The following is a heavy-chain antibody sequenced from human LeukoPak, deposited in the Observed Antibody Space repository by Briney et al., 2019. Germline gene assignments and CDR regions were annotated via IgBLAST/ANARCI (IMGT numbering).Heavy chain of an antibody. V-gene: IGHV1-69*04. CDR3: ARDSDSVAAADY. D-gene: IGHD2-15*01. J-gene: IGHJ4*02. CDR2: IIPILGIA. CDR1: GGTFSSYA. Sequence: GASVKVSCKASGGTFSSYAISWVRQAPGQGLGWMGRIIPILGIANYAQKFQGRVTITADKSTSTAYMELSSLRSEDTAVYYCARDSDSVAAADYWGQGTLVTVSS.